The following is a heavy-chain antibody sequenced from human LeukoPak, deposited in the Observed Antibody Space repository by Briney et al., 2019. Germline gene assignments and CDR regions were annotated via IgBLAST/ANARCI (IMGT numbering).Heavy chain of an antibody. D-gene: IGHD6-25*01. J-gene: IGHJ4*02. CDR1: GFTVSTSY. V-gene: IGHV3-53*01. CDR3: ARGYSSGWPDF. CDR2: IYGGGST. Sequence: PGGSLRLSCAASGFTVSTSYMNCVRQAPGKGLEWVSVIYGGGSTYYADSVRGRFTISRDNSKNTLYLQMNSLRAEDTALYFCARGYSSGWPDFWGQGTLVTVSS.